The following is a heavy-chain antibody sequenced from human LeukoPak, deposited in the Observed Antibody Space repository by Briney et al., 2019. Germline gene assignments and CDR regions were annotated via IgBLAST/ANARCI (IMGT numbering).Heavy chain of an antibody. J-gene: IGHJ4*02. CDR1: GFTFSSYA. CDR2: ISGSGGHT. D-gene: IGHD1-14*01. Sequence: GGSLRLSCAASGFTFSSYAMSWVRQAPGKGLEWVSGISGSGGHTYYADSVKGRFTISRDNSKNTMYLQMNSLRAEDTAVYYCAGLPGSDYWGQGTLVTVSS. V-gene: IGHV3-23*01. CDR3: AGLPGSDY.